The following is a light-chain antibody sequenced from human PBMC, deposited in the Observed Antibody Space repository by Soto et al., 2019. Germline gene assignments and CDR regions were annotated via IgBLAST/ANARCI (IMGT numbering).Light chain of an antibody. J-gene: IGKJ1*01. CDR3: QQFNSYART. CDR2: DAS. Sequence: DIQMTQSPSTLSASVGDRVTITCRPSQSISIWLAWYQQKPGKAPKILIYDASSLESGVPLRFSGSGSGTDFKLTISSLQPDDFATYYCQQFNSYARTFGQGAKVDIK. V-gene: IGKV1-5*01. CDR1: QSISIW.